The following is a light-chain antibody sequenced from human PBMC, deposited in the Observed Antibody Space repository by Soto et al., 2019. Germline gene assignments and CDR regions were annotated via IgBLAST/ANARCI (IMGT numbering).Light chain of an antibody. CDR1: STDVGGHYY. V-gene: IGLV2-14*03. CDR2: DVT. Sequence: QSALTQPASVSGSPGQSITISGTGTSTDVGGHYYVSWYQQHPGKAPKLIIYDVTDRPSGVSHRFSGSKSGNTASLTISGLQAEAEADYYCTSYTSTNSYVAVGGGTTVTVL. J-gene: IGLJ2*01. CDR3: TSYTSTNSYVA.